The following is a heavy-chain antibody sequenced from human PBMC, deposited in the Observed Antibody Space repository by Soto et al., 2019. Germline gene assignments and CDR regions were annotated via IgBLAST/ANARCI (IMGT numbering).Heavy chain of an antibody. CDR2: IYYSGST. CDR3: ARGMLSSGYYYFDY. V-gene: IGHV4-59*01. Sequence: QVQLQESGPGLVKPSETLSLTCTVSGGSISSYYWSWIRQPPGKGLEWIGYIYYSGSTNYNPSLKSRVTISVDTSKNQFSLKLSSVTAADTAVYYCARGMLSSGYYYFDYWGQGTLVTVSS. D-gene: IGHD3-22*01. CDR1: GGSISSYY. J-gene: IGHJ4*02.